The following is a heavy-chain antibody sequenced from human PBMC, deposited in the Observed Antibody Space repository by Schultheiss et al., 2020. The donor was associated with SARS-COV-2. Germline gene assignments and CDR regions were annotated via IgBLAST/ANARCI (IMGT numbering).Heavy chain of an antibody. CDR1: GGSISSSNW. CDR3: ASLDILTGYPT. V-gene: IGHV4-4*02. CDR2: IYHEGST. J-gene: IGHJ5*02. Sequence: SETLSLTCAVSGGSISSSNWWSWVRQPPGKGLEWIGEIYHEGSTNYNPSLESRVTMSLDTSKNQFSLKLSSMTAADTAIYYCASLDILTGYPTWGQGTLVTVSS. D-gene: IGHD3-9*01.